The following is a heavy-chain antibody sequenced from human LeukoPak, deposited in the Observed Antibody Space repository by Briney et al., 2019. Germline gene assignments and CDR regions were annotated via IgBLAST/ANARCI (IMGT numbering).Heavy chain of an antibody. Sequence: SVTVSCKASGGTFSNYAISWVRQAPGQGLEWMGRIIPILDIANYAQKFQGRVTITADKSTSTAYMELSSLRSEDTAVYYCARDEITIFGVVIIGHFDYWGQGTLVTVSS. V-gene: IGHV1-69*04. CDR3: ARDEITIFGVVIIGHFDY. CDR2: IIPILDIA. D-gene: IGHD3-3*01. CDR1: GGTFSNYA. J-gene: IGHJ4*02.